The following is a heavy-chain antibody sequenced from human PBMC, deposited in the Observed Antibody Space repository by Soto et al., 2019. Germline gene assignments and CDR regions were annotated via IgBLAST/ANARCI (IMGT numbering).Heavy chain of an antibody. D-gene: IGHD6-19*01. CDR1: GGSISSSSYY. CDR3: ARRKVAAHWFDP. CDR2: IYYSGST. V-gene: IGHV4-39*01. Sequence: PSETLSLTCTVSGGSISSSSYYWGWIRQPPGKGLEWIGSIYYSGSTYYNPSLKSRVTISVDTSKNQFSLKLSSVTAADTAVYYCARRKVAAHWFDPWGQGTLVTVSS. J-gene: IGHJ5*02.